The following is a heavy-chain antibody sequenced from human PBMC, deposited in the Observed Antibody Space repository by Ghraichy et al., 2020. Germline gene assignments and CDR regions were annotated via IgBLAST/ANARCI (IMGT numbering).Heavy chain of an antibody. CDR1: GGSISSYY. J-gene: IGHJ3*02. CDR2: IYYSGST. V-gene: IGHV4-59*01. Sequence: SETLSLTCTVSGGSISSYYWSWIRQPPGKGLEWIGYIYYSGSTNYNPSLKSRVTISVDTSKNQFSLKLSSVTAADTAVYYCARVRNSSGRGAFDIWGQGTMVTVSS. CDR3: ARVRNSSGRGAFDI. D-gene: IGHD6-19*01.